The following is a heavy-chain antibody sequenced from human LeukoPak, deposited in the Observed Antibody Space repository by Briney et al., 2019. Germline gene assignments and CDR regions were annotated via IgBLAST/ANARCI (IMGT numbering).Heavy chain of an antibody. V-gene: IGHV4-34*01. D-gene: IGHD3-10*01. CDR2: INHSGST. Sequence: SETLSLTCAVYGGSFSGYYWSWIRQPPGKGLEWIGEINHSGSTNYNPSLKSRVTISVDTSKNQFSLKLSSVTAADTAVYYCARYYGSGGYFDYWGQGTLVTVSS. J-gene: IGHJ4*02. CDR3: ARYYGSGGYFDY. CDR1: GGSFSGYY.